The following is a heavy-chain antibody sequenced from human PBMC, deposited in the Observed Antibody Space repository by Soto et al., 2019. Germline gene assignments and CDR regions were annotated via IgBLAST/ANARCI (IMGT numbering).Heavy chain of an antibody. V-gene: IGHV1-46*01. Sequence: ASVKVSCKEPADTFTSYYIHWVRQAPGHGLEWMGIINPNGGSTRFAQTFQGRITMTRDTATSTVYMELRSLTSEDTAIYSWARSSAGVFGIIIEVSNSLAVWGEGSLVTVYS. CDR2: INPNGGST. J-gene: IGHJ4*02. CDR1: ADTFTSYY. D-gene: IGHD3-16*02. CDR3: ARSSAGVFGIIIEVSNSLAV.